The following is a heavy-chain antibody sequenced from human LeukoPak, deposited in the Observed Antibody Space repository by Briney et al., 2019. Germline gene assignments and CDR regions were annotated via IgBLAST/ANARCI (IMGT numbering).Heavy chain of an antibody. CDR3: GVNASCGVDL. CDR1: GFTFSGTA. V-gene: IGHV3-73*01. CDR2: IRSKTNDYGT. Sequence: GGSLRLSCVTSGFTFSGTAMHWVRQAPGKGLEWFGRIRSKTNDYGTSYAASLKGRLTISRDDSKNTVYLQMNRLNTADTAVYYCGVNASCGVDLWGQGTTVIVSS. D-gene: IGHD3-3*01. J-gene: IGHJ6*02.